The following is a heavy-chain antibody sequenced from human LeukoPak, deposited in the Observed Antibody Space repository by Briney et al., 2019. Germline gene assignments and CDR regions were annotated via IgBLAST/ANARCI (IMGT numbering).Heavy chain of an antibody. CDR2: ISYDGSNK. J-gene: IGHJ3*02. V-gene: IGHV3-30-3*01. CDR3: ARPSITSWYAFDI. Sequence: GGPLRLSCAASRFTFSSYAMHWVRQAPGKGLEWVTIISYDGSNKYYADSVKGRFTISRDNSKNTLYLQMNSLRAEDTAVYYCARPSITSWYAFDIWGQGTMVTVSS. CDR1: RFTFSSYA. D-gene: IGHD6-13*01.